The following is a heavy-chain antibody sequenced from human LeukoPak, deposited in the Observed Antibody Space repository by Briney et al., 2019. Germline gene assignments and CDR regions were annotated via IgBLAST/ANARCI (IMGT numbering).Heavy chain of an antibody. D-gene: IGHD3-9*01. CDR2: ISAYNSNT. CDR3: ARGDDILTGYFRGFDY. CDR1: GYTFTSYG. Sequence: ASVKVSCKASGYTFTSYGISWVRQAPGQGLEWMGWISAYNSNTNYAQKFQGRVTMTTDTSTTTAYMELRRPRSDDTAVYYCARGDDILTGYFRGFDYWGQGTLVTVSS. J-gene: IGHJ4*02. V-gene: IGHV1-18*01.